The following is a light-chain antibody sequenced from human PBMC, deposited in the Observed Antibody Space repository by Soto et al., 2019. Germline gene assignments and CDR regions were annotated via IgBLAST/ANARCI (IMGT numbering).Light chain of an antibody. CDR1: QSVTSSY. J-gene: IGKJ4*01. CDR2: DAS. V-gene: IGKV3D-20*01. Sequence: PGERATLSCRASQSVTSSYLAWYHQNPGLAPRLLIYDASSRATGIPDRFSGSGSATDFTLTISRLEPEDFAVYYCQQYGSSPTFGGGTKVDIK. CDR3: QQYGSSPT.